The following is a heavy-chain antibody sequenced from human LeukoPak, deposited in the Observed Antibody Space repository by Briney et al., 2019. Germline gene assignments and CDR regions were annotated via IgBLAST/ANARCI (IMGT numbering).Heavy chain of an antibody. D-gene: IGHD6-6*01. CDR1: GFTFDDYA. Sequence: GGSLRLSCAASGFTFDDYAMHWVRQAPGKGLEWVSGISWNSGSIGYADSVKGRFTISRDNAKSSLYLQMNSLRAEDTALYYCAKGGIAARPLDYWGQGTLVTVSS. J-gene: IGHJ4*02. CDR2: ISWNSGSI. V-gene: IGHV3-9*01. CDR3: AKGGIAARPLDY.